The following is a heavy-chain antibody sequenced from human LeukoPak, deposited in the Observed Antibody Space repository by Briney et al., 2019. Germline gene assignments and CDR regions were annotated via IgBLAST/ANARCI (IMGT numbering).Heavy chain of an antibody. CDR1: GGSISSSSYY. D-gene: IGHD5-12*01. Sequence: SETLSLTCTVSGGSISSSSYYWGWIRQPPGKGLEWIGSIYYSGSTNYNPSLKSRVTISVDTSKNQFSLKLNSVTAADTAVYYCGSGGYDPVLQSVEYWGQGTLVTVSS. V-gene: IGHV4-39*07. J-gene: IGHJ4*02. CDR3: GSGGYDPVLQSVEY. CDR2: IYYSGST.